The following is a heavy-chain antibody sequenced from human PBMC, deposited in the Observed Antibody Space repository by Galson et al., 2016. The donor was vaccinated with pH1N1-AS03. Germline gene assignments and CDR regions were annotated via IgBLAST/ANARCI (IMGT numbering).Heavy chain of an antibody. J-gene: IGHJ5*02. CDR3: ARDSDGSAWWWFDP. Sequence: LSLTCTVSGGSVSSGRYYWSWIRQPPGKGLEWIGYIHYSGTTNYNPSLKSRVTMSVDTSKNQFSLKLSSLTAADTAVDYCARDSDGSAWWWFDPWGQGTLLTVSS. D-gene: IGHD6-19*01. V-gene: IGHV4-61*01. CDR2: IHYSGTT. CDR1: GGSVSSGRYY.